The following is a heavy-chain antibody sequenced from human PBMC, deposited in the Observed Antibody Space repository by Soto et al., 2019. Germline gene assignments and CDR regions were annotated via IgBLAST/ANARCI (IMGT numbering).Heavy chain of an antibody. D-gene: IGHD4-4*01. CDR3: ERERNPTVTTSYYCYGMDV. CDR1: GGTFSSCA. J-gene: IGHJ6*02. V-gene: IGHV1-69*13. CDR2: IIPIFGTA. Sequence: ASVKVSCKASGGTFSSCAISWVRQAPGQGLEWMGGIIPIFGTANYAQKFQGRVTITADESTSTAYMELSSLRSEDTAGYYGERERNPTVTTSYYCYGMDVWGQGTTVTVSS.